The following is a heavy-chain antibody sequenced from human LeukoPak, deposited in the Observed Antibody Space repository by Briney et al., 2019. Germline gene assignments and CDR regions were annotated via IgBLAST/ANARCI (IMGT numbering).Heavy chain of an antibody. CDR3: AKDSGRGVITSYYFDY. J-gene: IGHJ4*02. CDR2: IGGSGGSI. V-gene: IGHV3-23*01. D-gene: IGHD3-22*01. Sequence: PGGSLRLSCAASGFTFSSYAMSWVRQAPGKGLEWVSVIGGSGGSIYYADSVKGRFTISRDNSKNMLYLQMNSLRAEDTAVYYCAKDSGRGVITSYYFDYWGQGTLVTVSS. CDR1: GFTFSSYA.